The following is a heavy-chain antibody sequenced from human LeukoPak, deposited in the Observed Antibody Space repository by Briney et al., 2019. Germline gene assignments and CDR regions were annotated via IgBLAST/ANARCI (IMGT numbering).Heavy chain of an antibody. J-gene: IGHJ4*02. D-gene: IGHD3-22*01. V-gene: IGHV3-9*01. Sequence: HPGGSLRLSCAASGFTFSSYAMHWVRQAPGKGLEWVSGISWNSGSIGYADSVKGRFTISRDNAKNSLYLQMNSLRAEDTALYYCAKDVSYDSSGYYVNWGQGTLVTVSS. CDR3: AKDVSYDSSGYYVN. CDR2: ISWNSGSI. CDR1: GFTFSSYA.